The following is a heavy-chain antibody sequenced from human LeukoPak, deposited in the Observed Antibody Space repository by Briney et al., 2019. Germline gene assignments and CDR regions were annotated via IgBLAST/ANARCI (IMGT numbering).Heavy chain of an antibody. CDR2: IYSGGST. V-gene: IGHV3-53*01. CDR1: GFTVSSNY. CDR3: ARVQLSGSYHAAFDY. Sequence: PGGSLRLSCAASGFTVSSNYMSWVRQAPGKGLEWVSVIYSGGSTYYADSVKGRFTISRDNSKNTLYLQMNSLRAEDTAVYYCARVQLSGSYHAAFDYWGQGTLVTVSS. D-gene: IGHD1-26*01. J-gene: IGHJ4*02.